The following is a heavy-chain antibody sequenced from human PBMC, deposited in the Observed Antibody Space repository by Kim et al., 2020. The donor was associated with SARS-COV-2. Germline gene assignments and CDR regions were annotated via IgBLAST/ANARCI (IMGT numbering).Heavy chain of an antibody. CDR1: GYSFTSYW. CDR2: IDPSDSYT. Sequence: GESLKISCKGSGYSFTSYWISWVRQMPGKGLEWMGRIDPSDSYTNYSPSFQGHVTISADKSISTAYLQWSSLKASDTAMYYCARRSVAGDYQYYYYYGMDVWGQGTTVTVSS. J-gene: IGHJ6*02. CDR3: ARRSVAGDYQYYYYYGMDV. V-gene: IGHV5-10-1*01. D-gene: IGHD6-19*01.